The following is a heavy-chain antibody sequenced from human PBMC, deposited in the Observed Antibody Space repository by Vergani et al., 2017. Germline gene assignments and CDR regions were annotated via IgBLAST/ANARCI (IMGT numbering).Heavy chain of an antibody. CDR2: LRYDGTTK. CDR1: GFSFGSYG. CDR3: VKDRGDSIACDD. Sequence: QVQLVESGGGVVQPGGSLRLSCAASGFSFGSYGMHWVRVRQAPGKGLEWLAYLRYDGTTKQYADSVKGRFTISRDNSKNMLYLQMDSLGPEDTAMFYCVKDRGDSIACDDWVQGTQVTVSS. V-gene: IGHV3-30*02. D-gene: IGHD2-21*01. J-gene: IGHJ4*02.